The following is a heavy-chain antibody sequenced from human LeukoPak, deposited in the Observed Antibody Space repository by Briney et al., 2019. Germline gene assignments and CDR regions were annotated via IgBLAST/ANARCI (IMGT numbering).Heavy chain of an antibody. CDR3: ARGASEPGWQQLVLRNYYYYYGMDV. CDR1: GGSISSGGYS. J-gene: IGHJ6*02. CDR2: IYHSGST. V-gene: IGHV4-30-2*01. D-gene: IGHD6-13*01. Sequence: SETLSLTCAVSGGSISSGGYSWSWIRQPPGKGLEWIGYIYHSGSTYYNPSLKSRVTISVDRSRNQFSLKLSSVTAADTAVYYCARGASEPGWQQLVLRNYYYYYGMDVWGQGTTVTVSS.